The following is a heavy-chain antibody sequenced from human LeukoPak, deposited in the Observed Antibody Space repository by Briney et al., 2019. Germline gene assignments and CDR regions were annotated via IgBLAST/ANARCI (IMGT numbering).Heavy chain of an antibody. Sequence: ASVKVSCKASGYTFTSYGISWVRQAPGQGLEWMGWISAYNGNTNYAQKLQGRVTMTTDTSTSTAYMELSSLRSEDTAVYYCAGGYCSGGSCYSYDAFDIWGQGTMVTVSS. CDR1: GYTFTSYG. CDR3: AGGYCSGGSCYSYDAFDI. V-gene: IGHV1-18*01. J-gene: IGHJ3*02. D-gene: IGHD2-15*01. CDR2: ISAYNGNT.